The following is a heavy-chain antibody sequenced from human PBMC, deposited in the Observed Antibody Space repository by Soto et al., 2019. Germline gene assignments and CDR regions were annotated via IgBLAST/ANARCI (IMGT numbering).Heavy chain of an antibody. D-gene: IGHD1-26*01. Sequence: PSETLSLTCAVYGGSFSGYYWSWIRQPPGKGLEWIGEINHSGSTNYNPSLKSRVTISVDTSKNQFSLKLSSVTAADTAVYYCARGRRGSYFDYWGQGTLVTVS. CDR1: GGSFSGYY. J-gene: IGHJ4*02. V-gene: IGHV4-34*01. CDR2: INHSGST. CDR3: ARGRRGSYFDY.